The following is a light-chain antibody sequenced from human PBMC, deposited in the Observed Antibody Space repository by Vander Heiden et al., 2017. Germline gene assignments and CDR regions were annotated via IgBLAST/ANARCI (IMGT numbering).Light chain of an antibody. CDR3: GTWDNILSASL. CDR1: SSNIGSNY. V-gene: IGLV1-51*02. CDR2: ETN. Sequence: QSVLTQPPSVSAAPGQKVTISCSGSSSNIGSNYVSWYQQLPGTAPKLVIYETNKRPSGIPDRFSGAKSGTSATLGITGLQTGDEADYSCGTWDNILSASLFGGGTKLTVL. J-gene: IGLJ3*02.